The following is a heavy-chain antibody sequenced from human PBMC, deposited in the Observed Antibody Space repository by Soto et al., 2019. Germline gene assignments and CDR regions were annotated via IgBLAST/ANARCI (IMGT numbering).Heavy chain of an antibody. CDR2: ISYDGSNK. CDR1: GFTFSSYA. V-gene: IGHV3-30-3*01. Sequence: GGSLRLSCAASGFTFSSYAMHWVRQAPGKGLEWVAVISYDGSNKYYADSVKGRFTISRDNSKNTLYLQMNSLRAEDTAVYYCAREEGIRWFDPWGQGTLVTVSS. D-gene: IGHD6-13*01. CDR3: AREEGIRWFDP. J-gene: IGHJ5*02.